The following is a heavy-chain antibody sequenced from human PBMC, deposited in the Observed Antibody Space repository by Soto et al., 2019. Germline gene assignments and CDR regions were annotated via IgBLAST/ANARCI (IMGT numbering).Heavy chain of an antibody. J-gene: IGHJ3*02. Sequence: GGSLRLSCAASGFTFSSYEMNWVRQAPGKGLEWVSYISSSGSTIYYADSVKGRFTISRDNAKNSLYLQMNSLRAEDTAVYYCARDQSVDSPFDIWGEGTMVTVSS. V-gene: IGHV3-48*03. CDR3: ARDQSVDSPFDI. CDR2: ISSSGSTI. D-gene: IGHD5-12*01. CDR1: GFTFSSYE.